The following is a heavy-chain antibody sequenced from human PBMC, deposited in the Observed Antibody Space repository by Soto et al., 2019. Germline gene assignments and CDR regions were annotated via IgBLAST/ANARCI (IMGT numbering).Heavy chain of an antibody. J-gene: IGHJ3*02. CDR2: INAGNGNT. CDR3: ARGGYSSGWYYDAFDI. Sequence: QVQLVQSGAEVKKPGASVKVSYKASGYTFTSYAMHWVRQAPGQRLEWMGWINAGNGNTKYSQKFQGRVTITRDTSASTAYMELSSLRSEDTAVYYCARGGYSSGWYYDAFDIWGQGTMVTVSS. V-gene: IGHV1-3*01. D-gene: IGHD6-19*01. CDR1: GYTFTSYA.